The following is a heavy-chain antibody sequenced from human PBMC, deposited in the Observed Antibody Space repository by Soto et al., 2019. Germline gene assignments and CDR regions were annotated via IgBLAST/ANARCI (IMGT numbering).Heavy chain of an antibody. CDR1: GFTFSSYA. J-gene: IGHJ4*02. CDR3: AREPPYALYCSSTRWYGDYFDY. D-gene: IGHD2-2*01. Sequence: GGSLRLSCAASGFTFSSYAMNWVRQAPGKGLEWVSVISGSGDSTYYADSVKGRFTISRDNSKNTLYLQMNSLRAEDTAVYYCAREPPYALYCSSTRWYGDYFDYWGQGTLVTVSS. V-gene: IGHV3-23*01. CDR2: ISGSGDST.